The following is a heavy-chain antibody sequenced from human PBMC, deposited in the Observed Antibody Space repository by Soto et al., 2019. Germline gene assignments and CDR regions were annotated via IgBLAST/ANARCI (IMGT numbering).Heavy chain of an antibody. CDR2: INHSGST. CDR3: ARVRSMYYYGSGSYLPYYYLDV. J-gene: IGHJ6*03. D-gene: IGHD3-10*01. V-gene: IGHV4-34*01. CDR1: GGSFSGYY. Sequence: PSETLSLTCAVYGGSFSGYYWSWIRQRPGKGLEWIGEINHSGSTNHNPSLKSRVTISVDTSKNQFSLKLSSVTAADTAVYYCARVRSMYYYGSGSYLPYYYLDVWGKGTTVTVSS.